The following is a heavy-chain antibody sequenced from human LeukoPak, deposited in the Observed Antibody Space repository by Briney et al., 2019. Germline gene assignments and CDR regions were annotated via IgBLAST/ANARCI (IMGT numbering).Heavy chain of an antibody. J-gene: IGHJ5*02. D-gene: IGHD6-13*01. CDR3: ARDHGYSSSFFLPKTWFDP. V-gene: IGHV1-2*02. Sequence: ASVKVSCKASGYTFTGYYMHWVRQAPGQGLEWMGWINPNSGGTNYAQKFQGRVTTTRDTSISTAYMELSRLRADDTAVYYCARDHGYSSSFFLPKTWFDPWGQGTLVTVSS. CDR2: INPNSGGT. CDR1: GYTFTGYY.